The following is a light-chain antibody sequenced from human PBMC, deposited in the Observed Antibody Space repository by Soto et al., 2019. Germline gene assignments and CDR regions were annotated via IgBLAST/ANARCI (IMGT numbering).Light chain of an antibody. CDR2: QVT. Sequence: QSALTQPASVSGSPGQSITISCTGTSSDLAIYNYVSWYQQQPGKAPKLVIYQVTNRPSGVSNRFSGSRSGNTASLTISGLQAEDEADYYCSPYQDSSNYLLGPGTKVA. V-gene: IGLV2-14*01. CDR3: SPYQDSSNYL. J-gene: IGLJ1*01. CDR1: SSDLAIYNY.